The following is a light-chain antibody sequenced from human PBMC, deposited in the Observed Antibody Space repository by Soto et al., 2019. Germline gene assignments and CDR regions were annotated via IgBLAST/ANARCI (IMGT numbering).Light chain of an antibody. CDR3: SSYGGSHNLRV. CDR2: EVS. J-gene: IGLJ3*02. CDR1: STDIGASQY. V-gene: IGLV2-8*01. Sequence: QSVLTQPPSASGSPGQSVTISCSGTSTDIGASQYVSWHQHHPGKAPKLLIYEVSERPSGVPDRFSGSKSGNTASLTVSGLQPEDEADYYCSSYGGSHNLRVFGGGTKLTVL.